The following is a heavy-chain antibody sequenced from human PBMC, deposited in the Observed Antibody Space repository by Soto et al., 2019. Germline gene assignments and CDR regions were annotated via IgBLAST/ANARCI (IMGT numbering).Heavy chain of an antibody. V-gene: IGHV1-46*01. CDR3: ARGGYYDNTWGKLSHYGLDV. J-gene: IGHJ6*02. D-gene: IGHD3-16*01. Sequence: ASVKVSCKAIGYSFTSHYMHWVRQAPGQGLEWMGSIYPDNDYTVYAQKLQGRVTMTKDTSTRTVYLDLRSLKSDDTAVYYCARGGYYDNTWGKLSHYGLDVWGQGTSVTVSS. CDR2: IYPDNDYT. CDR1: GYSFTSHY.